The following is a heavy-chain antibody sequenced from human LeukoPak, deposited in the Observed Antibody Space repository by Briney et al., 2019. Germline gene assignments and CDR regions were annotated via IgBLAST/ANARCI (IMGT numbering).Heavy chain of an antibody. V-gene: IGHV1-24*01. D-gene: IGHD3-16*01. CDR2: FDPEDGET. Sequence: ASVKVSCKVSGYTPSELSMHGVRQAPGKGLEWMGGFDPEDGETIYAQKFQGRVTMTEDTSTDTAYMELSSLRSEDTAVYYCATPGPMSTGVGYWGQGTLVTVFS. CDR3: ATPGPMSTGVGY. CDR1: GYTPSELS. J-gene: IGHJ4*02.